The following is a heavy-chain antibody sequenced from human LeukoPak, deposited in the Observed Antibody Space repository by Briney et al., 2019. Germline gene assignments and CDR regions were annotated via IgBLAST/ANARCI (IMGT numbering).Heavy chain of an antibody. CDR3: ARRWLQLYAFDI. D-gene: IGHD5-24*01. V-gene: IGHV3-30*02. CDR1: GFTFSSYG. CDR2: IRYDGSNK. Sequence: GGSLRLSCAASGFTFSSYGMHWVRQAPGKGLEWVAFIRYDGSNKYYADSVKGRFTISRDNSKNTLYLQMNSLRAEDTAVYYCARRWLQLYAFDIRGQGTMVTVSS. J-gene: IGHJ3*02.